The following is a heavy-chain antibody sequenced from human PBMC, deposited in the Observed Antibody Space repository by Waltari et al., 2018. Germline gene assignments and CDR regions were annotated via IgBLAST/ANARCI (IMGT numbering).Heavy chain of an antibody. CDR3: AVRGYYYGSGSYHTLYYFDY. V-gene: IGHV4-59*01. CDR1: GGSISSYY. J-gene: IGHJ4*02. D-gene: IGHD3-10*01. CDR2: IYYSGST. Sequence: QVQLQESGPGLVKPSETLSLTCTVSGGSISSYYWSWIRQPPGKGLEWIGYIYYSGSTNYNPSLKSRVTISVDTSKNQFSLKLSSVTAADTAVYYCAVRGYYYGSGSYHTLYYFDYWGQGTLVTVSS.